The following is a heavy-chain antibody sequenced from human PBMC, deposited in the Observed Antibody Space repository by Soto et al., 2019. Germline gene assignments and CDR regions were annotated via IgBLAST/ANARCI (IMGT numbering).Heavy chain of an antibody. CDR1: GASVSSSYYY. Sequence: QVQLQESGPGLVKPSETLSLTCTVSGASVSSSYYYWSWIRQPPGKGLEWIGYIYYSGSTNYNPSLKSRVTISIDTSKNQFSLKLSSVTAADTAVYYCATGSSRWYVYFDYWRQGTLVTVSS. J-gene: IGHJ4*02. V-gene: IGHV4-61*01. CDR2: IYYSGST. D-gene: IGHD6-19*01. CDR3: ATGSSRWYVYFDY.